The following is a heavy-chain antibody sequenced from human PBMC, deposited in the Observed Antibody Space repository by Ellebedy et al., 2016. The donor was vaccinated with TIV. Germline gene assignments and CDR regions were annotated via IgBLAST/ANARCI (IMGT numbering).Heavy chain of an antibody. CDR1: GFTVSNNY. J-gene: IGHJ4*02. Sequence: GESLKISCAASGFTVSNNYMNWVRQAPGKGLEWVSLIYSGGSTRYADSVKGRFTISRDSSNNTLYLQMNSLRAEDTAVYFCARSRGVSYWGQGTLVTVSS. CDR3: ARSRGVSY. D-gene: IGHD2-8*01. CDR2: IYSGGST. V-gene: IGHV3-53*01.